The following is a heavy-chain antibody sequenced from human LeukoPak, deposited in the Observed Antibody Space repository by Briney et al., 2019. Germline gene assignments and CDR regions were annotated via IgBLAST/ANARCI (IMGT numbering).Heavy chain of an antibody. CDR3: ARDGEYRNWFDP. CDR1: GGSISRSTYY. D-gene: IGHD2-21*01. Sequence: SETLSLTCTVSGGSISRSTYYWGWIRQPPGKGLEWIGSIFYSGSTYYNPSLKSRVTISVDTSKNRFSLKLGSVTAADTAMYYCARDGEYRNWFDPWGQGTLVTVSS. CDR2: IFYSGST. V-gene: IGHV4-39*07. J-gene: IGHJ5*02.